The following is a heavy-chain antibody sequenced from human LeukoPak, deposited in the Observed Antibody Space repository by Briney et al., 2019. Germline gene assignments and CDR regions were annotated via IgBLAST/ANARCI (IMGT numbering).Heavy chain of an antibody. CDR1: GFTFSSYG. D-gene: IGHD2-15*01. CDR2: IRYDGSNK. V-gene: IGHV3-30*02. J-gene: IGHJ4*02. CDR3: AKDHNLGYCSGGSCYYFDY. Sequence: AGGSLRLSCAAYGFTFSSYGMHWVRQAPGKGLEWVAFIRYDGSNKYYADSVKGRLTISRDNSKNTLYLQMNSLRAEDTAVYYCAKDHNLGYCSGGSCYYFDYWGQGSLVTVSS.